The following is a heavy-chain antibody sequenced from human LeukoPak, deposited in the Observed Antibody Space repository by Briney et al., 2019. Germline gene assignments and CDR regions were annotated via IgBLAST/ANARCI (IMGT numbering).Heavy chain of an antibody. Sequence: GGSLRLSCAASGFTLSYYWMIHWVRQVPGKGLQWVSRINNDGNLKTDGRDTGYADSVKGRFTISTDNAKNTLYLQMNSLRAEDTAVYYCARGGGTDTQDWYFDLWGRGTQVTVSS. J-gene: IGHJ2*01. CDR2: INNDGNLKTDGRDT. CDR3: ARGGGTDTQDWYFDL. CDR1: GFTLSYYW. D-gene: IGHD3-16*01. V-gene: IGHV3-74*01.